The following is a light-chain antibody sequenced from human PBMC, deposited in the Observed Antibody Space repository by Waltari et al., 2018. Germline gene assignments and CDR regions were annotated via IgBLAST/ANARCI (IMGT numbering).Light chain of an antibody. CDR1: SPNIEINP. V-gene: IGLV1-44*01. Sequence: QSVLTQPPSASGTPGHRVTTSFSGTSPNIEINPENCYQQLPGTAPKLLIYSNDQRPSGVPDRFSGSKSGTSASLAISGLQSEDEADYYCAAWDDSLDGHVVFGGGTKVTVL. CDR2: SND. J-gene: IGLJ2*01. CDR3: AAWDDSLDGHVV.